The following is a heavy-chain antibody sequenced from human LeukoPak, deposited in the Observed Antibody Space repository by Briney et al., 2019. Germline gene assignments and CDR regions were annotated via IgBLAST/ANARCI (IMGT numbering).Heavy chain of an antibody. CDR2: INHSGST. D-gene: IGHD1-14*01. CDR1: GGSFSGYY. Sequence: PSETLSLTCAVYGGSFSGYYWSWIRQPPGKGLEWIGEINHSGSTNYNPSLKSRVTISVDTSKNQFSLKLSSVTAADTAVYYCARAGHTTDAFDIWGQGTMVTVSS. J-gene: IGHJ3*02. V-gene: IGHV4-34*01. CDR3: ARAGHTTDAFDI.